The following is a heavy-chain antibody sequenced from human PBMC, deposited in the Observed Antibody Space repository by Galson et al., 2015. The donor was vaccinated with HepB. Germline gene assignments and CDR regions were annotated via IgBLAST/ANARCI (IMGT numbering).Heavy chain of an antibody. CDR1: GFTFSSYA. Sequence: SLRLSCAASGFTFSSYAMTWVRQAPGKGLEWVSSISESGGYTDYADSVKGRFTISRDNSKNTLFLQMHSLRADDTDVYYCAKHEGQPWGQGTLVTVSS. CDR2: ISESGGYT. CDR3: AKHEGQP. V-gene: IGHV3-23*01. J-gene: IGHJ1*01.